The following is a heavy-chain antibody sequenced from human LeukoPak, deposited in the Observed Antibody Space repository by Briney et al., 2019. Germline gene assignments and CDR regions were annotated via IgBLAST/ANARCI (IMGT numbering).Heavy chain of an antibody. V-gene: IGHV3-33*01. CDR1: GFTFSNHG. CDR3: AREYDFWSGLSPPDY. Sequence: PGGSLRLSCAASGFTFSNHGMHWVRQAPGKGPEWVALIWYDGSNKYYGDSVKGRFTISRDNSKNTAYLQMNSLRAEDTAVYYCAREYDFWSGLSPPDYWGQGTLVTVSS. D-gene: IGHD3-3*01. J-gene: IGHJ4*02. CDR2: IWYDGSNK.